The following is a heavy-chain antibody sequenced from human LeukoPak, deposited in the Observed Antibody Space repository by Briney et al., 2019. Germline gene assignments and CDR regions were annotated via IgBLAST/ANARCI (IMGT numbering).Heavy chain of an antibody. V-gene: IGHV4-31*03. CDR1: GGSISSSSYY. CDR3: ARVHRNDAFDI. Sequence: PSETLSLTCTVSGGSISSSSYYWGWIRQHPGKGLEWIGYIYYSGSTYYNPSLKSRVTISVDTSKNQFSLKLSSVTAADTAVYYCARVHRNDAFDIWGQGTMVTVSS. J-gene: IGHJ3*02. CDR2: IYYSGST.